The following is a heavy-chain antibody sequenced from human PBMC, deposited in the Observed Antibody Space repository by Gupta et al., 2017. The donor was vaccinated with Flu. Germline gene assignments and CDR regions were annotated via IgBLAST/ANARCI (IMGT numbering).Heavy chain of an antibody. CDR1: FTFSSYV. Sequence: FTFSSYVMSWVRQAPGKGLEWVSAISGSGGTTHYADSVKGRFTISRDKSKNTLYLQMNSLRAEDTAVYYCAKGDRGSGWAYWGQGTLVTVSS. D-gene: IGHD6-19*01. J-gene: IGHJ4*02. CDR2: ISGSGGTT. CDR3: AKGDRGSGWAY. V-gene: IGHV3-23*01.